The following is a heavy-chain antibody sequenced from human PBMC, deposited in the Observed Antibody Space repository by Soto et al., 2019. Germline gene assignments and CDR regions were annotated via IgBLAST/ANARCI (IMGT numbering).Heavy chain of an antibody. V-gene: IGHV4-34*01. CDR3: ARGEWQHHGYYFDY. CDR1: GGSFSGYY. CDR2: INHSGST. J-gene: IGHJ4*02. D-gene: IGHD3-3*01. Sequence: SETLSLTCAVYGGSFSGYYWSWIRQPPGKGLEWIGEINHSGSTNYNPSLKSRVTISVDTSKNQFSLKLSSVTAADTAVYYCARGEWQHHGYYFDYWGQGTLVTVSS.